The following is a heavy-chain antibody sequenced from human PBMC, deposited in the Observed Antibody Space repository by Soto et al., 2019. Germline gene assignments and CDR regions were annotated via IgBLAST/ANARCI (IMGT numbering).Heavy chain of an antibody. Sequence: QVQLVQSGAEVKKPGASVKVSCKASGYTFANYYINWVRQAPGQGLEWMGVINPSGGSVRYTQKFQGRVTMTRDTSTSTVYMELSSLRSEDTAMYYCARDPRLEHRYTTSCYSEAWFDPWGQGTLVTVSS. CDR3: ARDPRLEHRYTTSCYSEAWFDP. CDR1: GYTFANYY. D-gene: IGHD2-2*01. CDR2: INPSGGSV. V-gene: IGHV1-46*03. J-gene: IGHJ5*02.